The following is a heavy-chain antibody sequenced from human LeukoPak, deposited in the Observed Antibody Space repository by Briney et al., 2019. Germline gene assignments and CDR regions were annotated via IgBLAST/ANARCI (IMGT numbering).Heavy chain of an antibody. CDR2: ISESSDTT. CDR3: ARGAGYNYPYYFDY. D-gene: IGHD5-24*01. V-gene: IGHV3-23*01. CDR1: GFSFNTCA. Sequence: PGGSLRLSCAASGFSFNTCALNWVRQAPGKGLEWVSSISESSDTTHYADSVKGRFTVSRDNSKNTLYLQMNSLRAEDTAVYYCARGAGYNYPYYFDYWDQGTLVTVSS. J-gene: IGHJ4*02.